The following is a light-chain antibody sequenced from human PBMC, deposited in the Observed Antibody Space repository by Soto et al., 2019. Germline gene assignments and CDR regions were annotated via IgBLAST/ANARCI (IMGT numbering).Light chain of an antibody. Sequence: QSVLTQPRSVSGSPGQSVPISCTGTSSDVGGYNYVSWYQHHPGKAPKLMIYDVTKRPSGVPDRFSGSKSGNTASLTISGLQAEDEADYYCCSYAGSLSFVFGTGTKVTLL. J-gene: IGLJ1*01. CDR2: DVT. CDR3: CSYAGSLSFV. CDR1: SSDVGGYNY. V-gene: IGLV2-11*01.